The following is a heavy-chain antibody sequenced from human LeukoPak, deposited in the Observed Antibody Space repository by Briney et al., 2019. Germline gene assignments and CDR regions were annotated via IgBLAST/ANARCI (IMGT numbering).Heavy chain of an antibody. Sequence: ASVKVSCKVSGYTLTELSMHWVRQAPGKGLEWMGIINPSGGSTSYAQKFQGRVTMTRDTSTSTVYMELSSLRSEDTAVYYCARVLSKLGIEFDYWGQGTLVTVSS. CDR1: GYTLTELS. CDR2: INPSGGST. V-gene: IGHV1-46*01. J-gene: IGHJ4*02. D-gene: IGHD1-26*01. CDR3: ARVLSKLGIEFDY.